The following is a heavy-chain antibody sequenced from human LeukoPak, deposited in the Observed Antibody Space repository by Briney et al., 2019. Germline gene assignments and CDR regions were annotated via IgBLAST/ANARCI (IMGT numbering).Heavy chain of an antibody. V-gene: IGHV4-38-2*01. J-gene: IGHJ6*03. CDR2: IYHSGST. CDR1: GYSISSGYY. D-gene: IGHD3-10*01. Sequence: PSETLSLTCAVSGYSISSGYYWGWIRQPPGKGLEWIGSIYHSGSTYYNPSLKSRVTISVDTSKNQFSLKLSSVTAADMAVYYCARQDAMVRGVGYYYYMDVWGKGTTVTVSS. CDR3: ARQDAMVRGVGYYYYMDV.